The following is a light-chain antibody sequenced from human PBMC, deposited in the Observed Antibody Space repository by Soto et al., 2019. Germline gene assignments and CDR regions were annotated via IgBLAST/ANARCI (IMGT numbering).Light chain of an antibody. CDR2: EVS. CDR1: SSDDGGYNY. CDR3: SSFEASNNLL. V-gene: IGLV2-8*01. Sequence: QSALTQPPSASGSPGQSVTISCTGTSSDDGGYNYVSWYQQHPGKAPKLMIYEVSKRPSGVPDRFSGSKSGNTASLTVSGLQVEDEADYYCSSFEASNNLLFGGGTKVTVL. J-gene: IGLJ2*01.